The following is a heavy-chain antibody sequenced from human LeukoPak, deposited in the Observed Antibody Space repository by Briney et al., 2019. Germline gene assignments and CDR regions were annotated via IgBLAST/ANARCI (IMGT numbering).Heavy chain of an antibody. D-gene: IGHD5-18*01. CDR1: RYTFTDYY. J-gene: IGHJ4*02. V-gene: IGHV1-46*01. CDR3: ARGSSYGFSMGY. Sequence: ASVKVSCKASRYTFTDYYMHWVRQAPGQGLEWMGIINPSGGSTSYAQKFQGRVAMTRDMSTSTVYMELRSLRSDDSAVYYCARGSSYGFSMGYWGQGTLVTVSS. CDR2: INPSGGST.